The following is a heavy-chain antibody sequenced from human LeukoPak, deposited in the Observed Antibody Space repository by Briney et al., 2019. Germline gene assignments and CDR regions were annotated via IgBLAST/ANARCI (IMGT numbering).Heavy chain of an antibody. J-gene: IGHJ5*02. CDR2: IYHSGST. Sequence: SQTLSLTCAVSGGSISSGGYSWSWIRQPPGKGLEWIGYIYHSGSTYYNPSLKSRVTISVDRSKNQFSLKLSSVTAADTAVYYCARVRFGHYGSGSYFGASRTRENWFDPWGQGTLVTVSS. V-gene: IGHV4-30-2*01. CDR3: ARVRFGHYGSGSYFGASRTRENWFDP. CDR1: GGSISSGGYS. D-gene: IGHD3-10*01.